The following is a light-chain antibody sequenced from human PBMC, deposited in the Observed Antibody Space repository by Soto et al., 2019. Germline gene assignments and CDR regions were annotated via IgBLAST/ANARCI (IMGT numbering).Light chain of an antibody. CDR1: SSNIGAGYD. J-gene: IGLJ3*02. Sequence: QSVLTQTPSVSGAPGQRVTISCTGSSSNIGAGYDVHWYQQLPGTAPKLLIYNNNNRPSGVPDRFSGSKSGTSASLAITGLQAEDEADYYCQSYDSSLSGSVFGGGTKVTVL. V-gene: IGLV1-40*01. CDR2: NNN. CDR3: QSYDSSLSGSV.